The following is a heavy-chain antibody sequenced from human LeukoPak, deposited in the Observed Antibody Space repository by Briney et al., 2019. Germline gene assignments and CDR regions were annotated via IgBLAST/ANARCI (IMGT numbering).Heavy chain of an antibody. D-gene: IGHD4-23*01. CDR1: GFTFSSYA. CDR3: ATTVVTSY. J-gene: IGHJ4*02. V-gene: IGHV3-30-3*01. CDR2: ISYDGSNK. Sequence: GRSLRLSCAASGFTFSSYAMHWVRQAPGKGLEWVAVISYDGSNKYYADSVKGRFTISRGNSKNTLYLQMNSLRAEDTAVYYCATTVVTSYWGQGTLVTVSS.